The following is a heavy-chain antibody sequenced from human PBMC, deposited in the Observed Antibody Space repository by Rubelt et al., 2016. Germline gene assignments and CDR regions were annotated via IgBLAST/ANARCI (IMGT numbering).Heavy chain of an antibody. CDR3: ARDREIQYSSSWYYYYYGMDV. Sequence: VQLLESGGGLVQPGGSLRLSCAASGFTFSSYAMHWVRQAPGKGLEWVAVISYDGSNKYYADSVKGRFTISRDNSKNTLYLQMNSLRAEDTAVYYWARDREIQYSSSWYYYYYGMDVWGQGTTVTVSS. V-gene: IGHV3-30*04. D-gene: IGHD6-13*01. J-gene: IGHJ6*02. CDR2: ISYDGSNK. CDR1: GFTFSSYA.